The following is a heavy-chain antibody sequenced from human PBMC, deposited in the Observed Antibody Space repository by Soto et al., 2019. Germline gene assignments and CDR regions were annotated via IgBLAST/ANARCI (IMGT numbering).Heavy chain of an antibody. CDR2: ISGSGGST. Sequence: EVQLLESGGGLAQPGGSLTLSCAASGFTFSSYAMSWVRQAPGKGLEWVAAISGSGGSTHYADSVKGRFTVSRDNSRNTLYLQLNSQRADDTAVYYGAKFGGEQLGHCCGCGMDVWGQGIKVTVSS. CDR1: GFTFSSYA. D-gene: IGHD6-6*01. CDR3: AKFGGEQLGHCCGCGMDV. J-gene: IGHJ6*02. V-gene: IGHV3-23*01.